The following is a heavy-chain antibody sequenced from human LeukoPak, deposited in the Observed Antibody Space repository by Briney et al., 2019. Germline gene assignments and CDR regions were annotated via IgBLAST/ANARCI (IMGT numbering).Heavy chain of an antibody. J-gene: IGHJ4*02. D-gene: IGHD6-19*01. V-gene: IGHV4-34*01. CDR3: ARPVRCSATTCTGPFDY. CDR1: GGSFRGYY. Sequence: KTSETLSLTCAVYGGSFRGYYWTWIRQTPGKGLEWIGEIDHIGRTTYNPSLKSRVTISVDTSKNQFSLRLTSVTASDTAVYYCARPVRCSATTCTGPFDYWGQGTLVTVSS. CDR2: IDHIGRT.